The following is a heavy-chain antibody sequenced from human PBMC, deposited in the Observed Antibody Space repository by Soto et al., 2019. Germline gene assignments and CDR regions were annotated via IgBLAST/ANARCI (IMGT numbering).Heavy chain of an antibody. V-gene: IGHV3-7*01. Sequence: EVQLVESGRGLVQPGGSLRLSCAASGFTFSSYWMSWVRQAPGKGLEWVANIKQDGSEKYYVDSVKGRFTISRDNAKNSLYLQMNSLRAEDTAVYYCARDRAGSDYIWGSYRYFDYWGQGTLVTVSS. J-gene: IGHJ4*02. CDR2: IKQDGSEK. CDR1: GFTFSSYW. CDR3: ARDRAGSDYIWGSYRYFDY. D-gene: IGHD3-16*02.